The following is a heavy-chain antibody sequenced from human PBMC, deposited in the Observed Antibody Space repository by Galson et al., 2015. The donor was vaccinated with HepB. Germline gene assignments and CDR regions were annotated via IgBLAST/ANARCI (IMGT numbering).Heavy chain of an antibody. V-gene: IGHV1-69*13. J-gene: IGHJ4*02. CDR2: IIPIFGTA. D-gene: IGHD1-26*01. CDR1: GGTFSSYA. CDR3: AKDRSGSYSITDYFDY. Sequence: SVKVSCKASGGTFSSYAISWVRQAPGQGLEWMGGIIPIFGTANYAQKFQGRVTITADESTSTAYMELSSLRSEDTAVYYCAKDRSGSYSITDYFDYWGQGTLVTVSS.